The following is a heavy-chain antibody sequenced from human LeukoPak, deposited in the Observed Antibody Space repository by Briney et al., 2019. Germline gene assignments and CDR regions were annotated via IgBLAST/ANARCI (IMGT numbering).Heavy chain of an antibody. CDR2: INPNSGGT. Sequence: ASVKVSCKASGYTFTGYYMHWVRQAPGQGLEWMAWINPNSGGTNYAQKFQGRVTMTRDTSISTAYMELSRLRSDDTAVYYRARARGYSYGYDFDYWGQGTLVTVSS. D-gene: IGHD5-18*01. J-gene: IGHJ4*02. V-gene: IGHV1-2*02. CDR3: ARARGYSYGYDFDY. CDR1: GYTFTGYY.